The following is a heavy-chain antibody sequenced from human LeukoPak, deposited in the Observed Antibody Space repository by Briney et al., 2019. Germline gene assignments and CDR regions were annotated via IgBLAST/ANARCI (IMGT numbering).Heavy chain of an antibody. J-gene: IGHJ4*02. D-gene: IGHD4-17*01. Sequence: ASVKVSCKASGYTFTSYYMHWVRQAPGQGLEWMGWINPNSGGTNYAQKFQGRVTMTRDTSISTAYMELSRLRSDDTAVYYCARVQVTTLSGRDYWGQGTLVTVSS. V-gene: IGHV1-2*02. CDR1: GYTFTSYY. CDR2: INPNSGGT. CDR3: ARVQVTTLSGRDY.